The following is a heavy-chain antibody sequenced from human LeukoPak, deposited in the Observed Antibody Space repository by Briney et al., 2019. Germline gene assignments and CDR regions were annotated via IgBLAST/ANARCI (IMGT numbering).Heavy chain of an antibody. Sequence: GASVKVSCKASGGTFSSYAISWVPQAPGQGREWMGRIIPILGTANYAQKFQGRVTITADKSTSTAYMELSSLRSEDTAVYYCASSGRKDYYDSSGYPHWGQGTLVTVSS. CDR1: GGTFSSYA. D-gene: IGHD3-22*01. V-gene: IGHV1-69*04. CDR2: IIPILGTA. CDR3: ASSGRKDYYDSSGYPH. J-gene: IGHJ4*02.